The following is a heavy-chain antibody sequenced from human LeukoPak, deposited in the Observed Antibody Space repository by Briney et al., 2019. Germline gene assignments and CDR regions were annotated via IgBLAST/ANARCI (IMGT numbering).Heavy chain of an antibody. J-gene: IGHJ4*02. Sequence: GGSLRLSCAASGFTFSNYWMSWVRQAPGKGLEWVANIKEDGSEKYHVDSVKGRFTVSRDNAKNSLYLQMNSLRAEDTAVYYCARLQKRDSRDYWGQGTLVTVSA. CDR2: IKEDGSEK. CDR3: ARLQKRDSRDY. D-gene: IGHD5-24*01. CDR1: GFTFSNYW. V-gene: IGHV3-7*02.